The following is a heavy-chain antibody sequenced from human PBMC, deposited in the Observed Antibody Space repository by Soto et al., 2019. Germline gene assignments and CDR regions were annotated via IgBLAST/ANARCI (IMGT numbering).Heavy chain of an antibody. V-gene: IGHV1-69*01. Sequence: QVQLVQSGAEVKKPGSSVKVSCKASGGTFGSYAISWVRQAPGQGLEWMGGIIPIPGTANYAQKFQGRVTNAADESTSTAYMELSSLRSEDTAVYYCARSQGSSTSLEIYYYYYYGMDVWGQGTTVTVSS. CDR2: IIPIPGTA. CDR1: GGTFGSYA. J-gene: IGHJ6*02. CDR3: ARSQGSSTSLEIYYYYYYGMDV. D-gene: IGHD2-2*01.